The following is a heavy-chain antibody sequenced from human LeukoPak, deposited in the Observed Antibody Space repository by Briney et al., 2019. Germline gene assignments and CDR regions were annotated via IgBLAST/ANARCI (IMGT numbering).Heavy chain of an antibody. CDR2: ISSDGNNK. CDR1: GITLSNYA. D-gene: IGHD6-19*01. V-gene: IGHV3-30*04. Sequence: GGSLRLSCAVSGITLSNYAMHWVRQAPGKGLEWVAVISSDGNNKYYPDSVKGRFTISRDNPKNTMYLQMNSLRAEDTAVYYCATDGRSSGWHGYFDDWGQGTLVTVSS. CDR3: ATDGRSSGWHGYFDD. J-gene: IGHJ4*02.